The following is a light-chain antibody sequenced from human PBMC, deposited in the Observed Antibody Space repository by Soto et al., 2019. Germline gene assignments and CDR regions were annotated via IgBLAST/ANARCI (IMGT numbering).Light chain of an antibody. Sequence: IFLTQSPGSLSLSSGDRATLSCRASQTVRSSYLAWYQQRPGQAPKLLIYGAFNRAIGIPDRFSGSESGRYYNLTISRLDPEDSAFYYCQQYGDSITFGGGTKVEIK. CDR2: GAF. CDR3: QQYGDSIT. J-gene: IGKJ4*01. V-gene: IGKV3-20*01. CDR1: QTVRSSY.